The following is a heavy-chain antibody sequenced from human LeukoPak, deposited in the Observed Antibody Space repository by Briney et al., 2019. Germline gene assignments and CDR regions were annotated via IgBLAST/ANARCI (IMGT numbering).Heavy chain of an antibody. CDR1: GGSFSGYY. V-gene: IGHV4-34*01. D-gene: IGHD6-6*01. CDR3: ARGRRAARPGIDY. J-gene: IGHJ4*02. Sequence: SETPSLTCAVYGGSFSGYYWSWIRQPPGKGLEWIGEINHSGSTNYNPSLKSRVTISVDTSKNQFSLKLSSVTAADTAVYYCARGRRAARPGIDYWGQGTLVTVSS. CDR2: INHSGST.